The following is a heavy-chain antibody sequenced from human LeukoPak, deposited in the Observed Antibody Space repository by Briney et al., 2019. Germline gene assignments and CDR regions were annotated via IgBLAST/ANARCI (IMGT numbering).Heavy chain of an antibody. D-gene: IGHD1-1*01. CDR3: ARGDDFSGDH. Sequence: GGSLRLSCAASGFTVSSNYMSWVRQAPGRGLEWVANIHPEGNEKYHVEFVKGRFTISRDNTKNLLFLQMDGLRVDDTAVYYCARGDDFSGDHWGQGTLVTVSS. CDR2: IHPEGNEK. V-gene: IGHV3-7*04. CDR1: GFTVSSNY. J-gene: IGHJ4*02.